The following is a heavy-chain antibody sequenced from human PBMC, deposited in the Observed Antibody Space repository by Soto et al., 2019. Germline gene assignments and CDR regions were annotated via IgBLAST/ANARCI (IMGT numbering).Heavy chain of an antibody. Sequence: ASVKVSCKASGYTFTSYYMHWLLQAPGQGLEWMGIINPSGGSTSYAQKFQGRVTMTRDTSTSTVYMELSSLRSEDTAVYYCARDGYSYGHFDYWGQGTLVTVS. CDR2: INPSGGST. J-gene: IGHJ4*02. CDR3: ARDGYSYGHFDY. CDR1: GYTFTSYY. V-gene: IGHV1-46*01. D-gene: IGHD5-18*01.